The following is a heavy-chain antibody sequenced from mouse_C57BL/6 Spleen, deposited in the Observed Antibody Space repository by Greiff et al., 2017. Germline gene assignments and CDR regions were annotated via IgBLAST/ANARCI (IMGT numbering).Heavy chain of an antibody. J-gene: IGHJ1*03. CDR2: IHPNSGST. D-gene: IGHD1-1*01. Sequence: QVQLQQSGAELVKPGASVKLSCKASGYTFTSYWMHWVKQRPGQGLEWIGMIHPNSGSTNYNEKFKSKATLTVDKSSSTAYMQLSSLTSEDSAVYYCARDTTDWYFDVWGTGTTVTVSS. V-gene: IGHV1-64*01. CDR1: GYTFTSYW. CDR3: ARDTTDWYFDV.